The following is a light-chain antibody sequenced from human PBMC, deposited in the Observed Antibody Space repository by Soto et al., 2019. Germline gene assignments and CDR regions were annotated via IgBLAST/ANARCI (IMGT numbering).Light chain of an antibody. J-gene: IGKJ1*01. CDR3: QQYKSFSWT. V-gene: IGKV1-5*03. Sequence: DIQVTQSPLTLSASVGDRVTITCRASQSLDNWLAWYQQKPGKAPKLLIYKASYLESGVPSRFSGSGSETEYTLTISSLQPDDFATYYCQQYKSFSWTFGQGTKVDIK. CDR2: KAS. CDR1: QSLDNW.